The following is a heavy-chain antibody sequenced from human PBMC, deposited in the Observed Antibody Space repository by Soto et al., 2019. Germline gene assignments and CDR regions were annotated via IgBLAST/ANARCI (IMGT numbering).Heavy chain of an antibody. V-gene: IGHV3-73*01. CDR1: GFTFSSYA. CDR3: TRPSVGATYAFDI. CDR2: IRSKANSYAT. J-gene: IGHJ3*02. D-gene: IGHD1-26*01. Sequence: GGSLRLSCAASGFTFSSYAMHWVRQASGKGLEWVGRIRSKANSYATAYAASVKGRFTISRDDSKNTAYLQMNSLKTEDTAVYYCTRPSVGATYAFDIWGQGTMVTVSS.